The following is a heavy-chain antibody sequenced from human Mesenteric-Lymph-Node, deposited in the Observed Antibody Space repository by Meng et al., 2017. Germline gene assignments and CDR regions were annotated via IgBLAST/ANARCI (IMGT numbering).Heavy chain of an antibody. J-gene: IGHJ4*02. Sequence: GESLKISCAASGFTFSNYAMTWVRQAPGKGLEWVSSISGGGSTFYADSVKGRFTISRDNSENTLYLQMNNLRAEDTAVYYCARDQSRRQKYYFDYWGQGTLVTVSS. D-gene: IGHD1-14*01. CDR1: GFTFSNYA. CDR3: ARDQSRRQKYYFDY. V-gene: IGHV3-23*01. CDR2: ISGGGST.